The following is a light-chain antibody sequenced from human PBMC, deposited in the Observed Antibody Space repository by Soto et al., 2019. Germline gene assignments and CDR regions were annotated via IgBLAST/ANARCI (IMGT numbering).Light chain of an antibody. CDR2: AAS. J-gene: IGKJ3*01. Sequence: DIQMTQSPSSLSAFVGDRVTITCRASQGISNYLAWYQQKPGRVPTLLIYAASTLRSGVPSRFSGSGSGTDFTLTISSLQPEDXASYYCQEYKTAPFIFGPGTKVDIK. CDR1: QGISNY. CDR3: QEYKTAPFI. V-gene: IGKV1-27*01.